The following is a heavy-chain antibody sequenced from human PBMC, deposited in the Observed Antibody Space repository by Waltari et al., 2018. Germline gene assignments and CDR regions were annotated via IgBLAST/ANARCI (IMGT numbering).Heavy chain of an antibody. CDR1: ADSIISNYF. CDR2: VDRSGRT. CDR3: ARDRGRGLYLDS. D-gene: IGHD2-15*01. V-gene: IGHV4-4*02. Sequence: QLQLQESGPGLVKPSGTLSLTFVGSADSIISNYFWSWVRQSPGKGLEWIGQVDRSGRTNYSPSFASRVIMSLDTSINHFSLNMHSATAADTAVYYCARDRGRGLYLDSWGRGILVSVSP. J-gene: IGHJ4*02.